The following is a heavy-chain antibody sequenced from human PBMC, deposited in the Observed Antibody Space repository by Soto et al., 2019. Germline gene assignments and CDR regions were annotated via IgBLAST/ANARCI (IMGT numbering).Heavy chain of an antibody. CDR1: GGTFSSYA. CDR2: IIPILATA. J-gene: IGHJ4*02. D-gene: IGHD2-2*01. V-gene: IGHV1-69*01. CDR3: ARDLPESSNTSCHPLGYFDY. Sequence: QVQLVQSGAEVKKPGSSVKVSCKASGGTFSSYALSWVRQAPGQGLEWMGGIIPILATANYAQKFRGRVRITADESTSTAYMELSSLRSEDTALYYCARDLPESSNTSCHPLGYFDYWGQGTLVTVSS.